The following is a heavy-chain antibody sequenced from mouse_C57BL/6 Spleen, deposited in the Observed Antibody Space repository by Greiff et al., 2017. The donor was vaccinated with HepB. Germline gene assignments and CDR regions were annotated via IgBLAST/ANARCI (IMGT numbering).Heavy chain of an antibody. D-gene: IGHD1-1*01. Sequence: VQLQQPGAELVMPGASVKLSCKASGYTFTSYWMHWVKQRPGQGLEWIGEIDPSDSYTNYNQKFKGKSTLTVDKSSSTAYMQLSSLTSEDSAVYYCARSYGSSRLDYWGQGTTLTVSS. CDR1: GYTFTSYW. CDR3: ARSYGSSRLDY. CDR2: IDPSDSYT. J-gene: IGHJ2*01. V-gene: IGHV1-69*01.